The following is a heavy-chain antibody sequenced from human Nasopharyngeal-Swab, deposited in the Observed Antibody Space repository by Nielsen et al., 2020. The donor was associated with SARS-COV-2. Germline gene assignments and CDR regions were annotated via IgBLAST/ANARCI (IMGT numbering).Heavy chain of an antibody. V-gene: IGHV3-74*01. D-gene: IGHD4-17*01. CDR1: GFTFSSLW. CDR2: INSDGGSS. CDR3: ARGGYGAIDY. J-gene: IGHJ4*02. Sequence: GGSLRLSCAASGFTFSSLWMHWVRRAPGKGLVWVSYINSDGGSSTYADSVKGRFTISRDNAKNTLYLQMDSLRAEDTAVYYCARGGYGAIDYWGQGALVTVSS.